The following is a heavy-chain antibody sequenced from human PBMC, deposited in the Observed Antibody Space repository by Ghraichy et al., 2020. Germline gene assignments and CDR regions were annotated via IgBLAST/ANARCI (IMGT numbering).Heavy chain of an antibody. V-gene: IGHV3-7*01. Sequence: GESLNISCAASGFTFNNYWMNWVRQAPGKGLQWVANIKQDGSEKYYMDSVKGRFTISRDNAKNSLYLQMNSLRAEDTAVYYCAAGYCSGTSCYGNWNDPWGQVTLVTVSS. CDR2: IKQDGSEK. CDR1: GFTFNNYW. J-gene: IGHJ5*02. CDR3: AAGYCSGTSCYGNWNDP. D-gene: IGHD2-2*01.